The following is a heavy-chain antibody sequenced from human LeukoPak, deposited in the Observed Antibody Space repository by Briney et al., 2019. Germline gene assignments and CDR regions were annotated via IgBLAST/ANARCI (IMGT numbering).Heavy chain of an antibody. CDR1: GGSISSYY. CDR2: IYTSGST. Sequence: SETLSLTCTVSGGSISSYYWSWIRQPAGKGLEWIGRIYTSGSTNYNPSLKSRVTISVDTSKNQFSLKLSSVTAADTAVYYCASSTMVRGVRSNWFDPWGQGTLVTVSS. D-gene: IGHD3-10*01. J-gene: IGHJ5*02. V-gene: IGHV4-4*07. CDR3: ASSTMVRGVRSNWFDP.